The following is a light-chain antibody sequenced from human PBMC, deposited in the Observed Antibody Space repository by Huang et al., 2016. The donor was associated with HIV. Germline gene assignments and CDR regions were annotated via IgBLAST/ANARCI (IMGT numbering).Light chain of an antibody. CDR2: AAS. CDR3: LQYHTYPWT. Sequence: DIQMTQSPSAMSTSVGDRVTITCRASQGVSNFLAWFQHKPGQVPKRLIYAASTLQGDVPSRFAGSRSGTEVTLTISSLQPEDFATYYCLQYHTYPWTFGQGTKVEIK. CDR1: QGVSNF. J-gene: IGKJ1*01. V-gene: IGKV1-17*03.